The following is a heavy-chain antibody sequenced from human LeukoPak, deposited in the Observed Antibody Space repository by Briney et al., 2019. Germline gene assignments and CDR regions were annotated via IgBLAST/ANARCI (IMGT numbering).Heavy chain of an antibody. CDR2: IYYSGST. J-gene: IGHJ5*02. Sequence: KPSETLSLTCTVSGGSITSSNYYWGRIRQPPGKGLEWIGSIYYSGSTYYNPSLKSRVTISVDTSKNLFSLKLSSVTAADTAVYYCARHGGSDRSGYWFDPWGQGTLVTVSS. CDR3: ARHGGSDRSGYWFDP. D-gene: IGHD3-22*01. V-gene: IGHV4-39*01. CDR1: GGSITSSNYY.